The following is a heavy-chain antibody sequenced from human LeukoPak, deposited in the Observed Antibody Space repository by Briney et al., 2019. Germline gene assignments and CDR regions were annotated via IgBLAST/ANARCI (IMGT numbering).Heavy chain of an antibody. J-gene: IGHJ3*02. CDR2: INHSGST. CDR3: HLYSSSWYKAFDI. D-gene: IGHD6-13*01. Sequence: PSETLSLTCAVYGGSFSGYYWSWIRQPPGKGLEWIGEINHSGSTNYNPSLKSRVTISVDTSKNQFSLKLSSVTAADTAVYYCHLYSSSWYKAFDIWGQGTMVTVSS. CDR1: GGSFSGYY. V-gene: IGHV4-34*01.